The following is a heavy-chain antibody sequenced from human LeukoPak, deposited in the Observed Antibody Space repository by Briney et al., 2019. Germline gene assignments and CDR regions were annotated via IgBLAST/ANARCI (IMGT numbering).Heavy chain of an antibody. V-gene: IGHV4-61*01. Sequence: SETLSLTCTVSGGSVSSGSYYWSWIRQPPGKGLEWIGYIYYSGSTNYNPSLKSRVTISVDTSKYQFSLKLSSVTAADTAVYYCARSFLYYDFWSGHPENFREFDPWGQGTLVTVSS. J-gene: IGHJ5*02. CDR1: GGSVSSGSYY. D-gene: IGHD3-3*01. CDR3: ARSFLYYDFWSGHPENFREFDP. CDR2: IYYSGST.